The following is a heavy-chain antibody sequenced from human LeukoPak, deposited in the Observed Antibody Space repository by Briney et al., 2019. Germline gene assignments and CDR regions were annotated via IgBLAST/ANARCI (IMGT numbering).Heavy chain of an antibody. CDR1: GYTFITYG. Sequence: ASVKVSCKASGYTFITYGISWVRQAPGQGLEWMGWISAYNGNTNYAQKLQGRVTMTTDTSTSTAYMELRSLRSDDTAVYYCARGPQVWGPSYYMDVWGKGTTVTVSS. D-gene: IGHD7-27*01. CDR3: ARGPQVWGPSYYMDV. CDR2: ISAYNGNT. J-gene: IGHJ6*03. V-gene: IGHV1-18*01.